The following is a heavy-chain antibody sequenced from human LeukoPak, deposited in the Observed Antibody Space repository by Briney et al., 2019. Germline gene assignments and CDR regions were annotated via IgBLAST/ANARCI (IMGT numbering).Heavy chain of an antibody. V-gene: IGHV3-23*01. Sequence: PGGSLRLSCAASGFSFSYYAMSWVRQAPGKGLEWVSIIGYRGGSIYYGNSVKGRFTISRDNAKNSLYLQMNSLRAEDTALYYCAKDMRASYRPPVVSMDVWGQGTTVTVSS. CDR1: GFSFSYYA. J-gene: IGHJ6*02. CDR3: AKDMRASYRPPVVSMDV. CDR2: IGYRGGSI. D-gene: IGHD1-26*01.